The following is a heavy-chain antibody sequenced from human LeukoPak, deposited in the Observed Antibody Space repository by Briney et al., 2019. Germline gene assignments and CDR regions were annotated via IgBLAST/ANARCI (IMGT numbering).Heavy chain of an antibody. CDR3: ARGRSVEHDTYYYYGMDV. CDR1: GGTFSSYA. CDR2: IIPIFGTA. Sequence: SVKASCKASGGTFSSYAISWVRQAPGQGLEWMGGIIPIFGTANYAQKFQGRVTITADESTSTAYMELSSLRSEDTAVYYCARGRSVEHDTYYYYGMDVWGQGTTVTVSS. J-gene: IGHJ6*02. D-gene: IGHD1-1*01. V-gene: IGHV1-69*01.